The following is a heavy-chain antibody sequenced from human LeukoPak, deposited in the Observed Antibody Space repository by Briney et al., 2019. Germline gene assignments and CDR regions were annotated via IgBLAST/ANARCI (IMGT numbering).Heavy chain of an antibody. V-gene: IGHV3-33*01. CDR1: GFTFSNHG. CDR2: IWYDGSNK. CDR3: ARDQGTSTTAPKRKGRFDP. Sequence: PGGSLRLSCAASGFTFSNHGMHWVRQAPGKGLEWVALIWYDGSNKEYAESAKGRFTISRDNSKNTLYLQMNSLRDEDTAVYYCARDQGTSTTAPKRKGRFDPWGQGTLVTVSS. D-gene: IGHD1-1*01. J-gene: IGHJ5*02.